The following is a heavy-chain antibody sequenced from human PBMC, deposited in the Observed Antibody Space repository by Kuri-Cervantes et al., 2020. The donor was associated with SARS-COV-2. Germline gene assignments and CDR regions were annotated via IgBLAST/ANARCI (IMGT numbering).Heavy chain of an antibody. CDR3: AKDRVGIQDF. D-gene: IGHD2-15*01. J-gene: IGHJ4*02. CDR1: GFNFSRTD. Sequence: GESLKISFAASGFNFSRTDMHWVRQAPGKGLEWVAVISHDGKNKKCIASGKGRFTISRDNSQNTLYLHMESLRSEDTAMYYCAKDRVGIQDFWGQGTLVTVSS. V-gene: IGHV3-30*18. CDR2: ISHDGKNK.